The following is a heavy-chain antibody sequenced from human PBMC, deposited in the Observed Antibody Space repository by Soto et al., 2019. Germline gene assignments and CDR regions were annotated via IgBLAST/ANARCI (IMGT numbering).Heavy chain of an antibody. D-gene: IGHD3-16*02. V-gene: IGHV1-8*01. Sequence: ASVKVSCKASGYTFTSYDINWVRQATGQGLEWMGWMNPNSGNTGYAQKFQGRVTMTRNTSISTAYMELSSLRSEDTAVYYCARGVHYDFIWGSYRNFYYYYMDVWGKGTTVTSP. CDR2: MNPNSGNT. CDR1: GYTFTSYD. J-gene: IGHJ6*03. CDR3: ARGVHYDFIWGSYRNFYYYYMDV.